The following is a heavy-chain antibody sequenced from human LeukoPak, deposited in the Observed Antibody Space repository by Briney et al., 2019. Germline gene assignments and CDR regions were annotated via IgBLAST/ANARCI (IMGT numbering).Heavy chain of an antibody. CDR1: RYTFTDYY. Sequence: APVQNSCLAPRYTFTDYYMHWVPPARGKGRPWMGRVDPEDGETKYAEKFQGRGAITADTSPETAYMEINSLRSEDTVVYYCATVESWFDPWGQGTVVTVSS. CDR3: ATVESWFDP. D-gene: IGHD3-3*01. CDR2: VDPEDGET. J-gene: IGHJ5*02. V-gene: IGHV1-69-2*01.